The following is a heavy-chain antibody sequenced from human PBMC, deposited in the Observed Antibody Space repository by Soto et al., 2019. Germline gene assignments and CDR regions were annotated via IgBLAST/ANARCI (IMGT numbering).Heavy chain of an antibody. CDR2: IYYSGST. CDR1: GGSISSSNW. CDR3: ARVLGNDAFDI. Sequence: QVQLQESGPGLVKPSGTLSLTCAVSGGSISSSNWWRWGRQPPPKGLEWFGEIYYSGSTNYNPSLKNRVTISVDKSNSQFSLKLSAVTAAVTAVYYCARVLGNDAFDIWCQGTIVTVSS. D-gene: IGHD3-3*02. V-gene: IGHV4-4*02. J-gene: IGHJ3*02.